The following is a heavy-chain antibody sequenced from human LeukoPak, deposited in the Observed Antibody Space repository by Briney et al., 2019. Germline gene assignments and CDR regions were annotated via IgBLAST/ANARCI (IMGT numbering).Heavy chain of an antibody. CDR2: ISSSSSTI. CDR3: ARWGPIPVDCRSTSCYHLDAFDI. Sequence: PGGSLRLSCAASGFTVSSNYMSWVRQAPGKGLEWVSYISSSSSTIYYADSVKGRFTISRDNAKNSLYLQMNSLRAEDTAVYYYARWGPIPVDCRSTSCYHLDAFDIWGQGTMVTVSS. J-gene: IGHJ3*02. CDR1: GFTVSSNY. V-gene: IGHV3-48*01. D-gene: IGHD2-2*01.